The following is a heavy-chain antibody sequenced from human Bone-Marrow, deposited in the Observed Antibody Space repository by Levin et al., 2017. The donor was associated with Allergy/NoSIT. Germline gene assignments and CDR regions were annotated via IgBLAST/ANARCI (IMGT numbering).Heavy chain of an antibody. V-gene: IGHV4-31*03. J-gene: IGHJ3*02. CDR3: ARGITIFGVVLAVNDAFDI. D-gene: IGHD3-3*01. CDR2: ISYSGNT. Sequence: SQTLSLTCTVSGGSINSGNYYWTWIRQHPGKGLEWIRYISYSGNTFYNASLKSRLTISVDTSKTHFSLRLSSVTAADTAVYYCARGITIFGVVLAVNDAFDIWGQGTMVTVSS. CDR1: GGSINSGNYY.